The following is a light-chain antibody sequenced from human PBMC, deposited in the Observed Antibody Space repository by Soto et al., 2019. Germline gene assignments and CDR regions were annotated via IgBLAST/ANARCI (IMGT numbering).Light chain of an antibody. V-gene: IGKV1-33*01. J-gene: IGKJ3*01. CDR2: DSS. CDR1: QDITNH. Sequence: DIQMTQSPSSLSASVGDRVTITCQASQDITNHLNWYQQKPGKAPKLPIYDSSDLETGVPSRFSGSGSGTYFTLTISSLQPEDIATYYCQKYDGVPQFGPGTRIDIK. CDR3: QKYDGVPQ.